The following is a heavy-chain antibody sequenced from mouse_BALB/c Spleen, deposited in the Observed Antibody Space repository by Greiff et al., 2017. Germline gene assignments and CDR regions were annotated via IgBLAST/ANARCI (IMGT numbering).Heavy chain of an antibody. J-gene: IGHJ3*01. V-gene: IGHV2-9-2*01. CDR2: IWTGGGT. CDR1: GFSLTSYD. Sequence: QVQLKESGPGLVAPSQSLSITCTVSGFSLTSYDISWIRQPPGKGLEWLGVIWTGGGTNYNSAFMSRLSISKDNSKSQVFLKMNSLQTDDTAIYYCVRVLYGYEFAYWGQGTLVTVSA. D-gene: IGHD2-2*01. CDR3: VRVLYGYEFAY.